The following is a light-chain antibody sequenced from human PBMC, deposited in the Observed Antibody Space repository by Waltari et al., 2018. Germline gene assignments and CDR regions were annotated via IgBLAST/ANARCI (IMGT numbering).Light chain of an antibody. CDR3: QQYNNWPGT. Sequence: EIVMTQSPATLSVSPGERATLSCRASQSVSSKLAWYQQKPCQAPRLFIYGASTRATGIPARFSGSGSGTEFNFTISSLQSEDFALYYCQQYNNWPGTFGQGTKVEIK. J-gene: IGKJ1*01. CDR1: QSVSSK. V-gene: IGKV3-15*01. CDR2: GAS.